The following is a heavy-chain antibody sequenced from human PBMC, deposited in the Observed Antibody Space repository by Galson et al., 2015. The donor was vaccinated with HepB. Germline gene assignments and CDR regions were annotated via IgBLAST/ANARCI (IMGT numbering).Heavy chain of an antibody. J-gene: IGHJ6*03. CDR2: IRSDDGST. D-gene: IGHD4-23*01. V-gene: IGHV3-23*01. CDR3: ARAGDPEPGGYGGNSALGWMFYYYYYYMDV. CDR1: GFTFSSYV. Sequence: SLRLSCAASGFTFSSYVMSWVRQAPGKGLEWVSYIRSDDGSTNYADSVKGRFTISRDNSKNTLYLQMNSLRAEDTAVYYCARAGDPEPGGYGGNSALGWMFYYYYYYMDVWGKGTTVTVSS.